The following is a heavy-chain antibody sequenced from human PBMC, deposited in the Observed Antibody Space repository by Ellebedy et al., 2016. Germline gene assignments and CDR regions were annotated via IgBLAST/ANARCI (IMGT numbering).Heavy chain of an antibody. D-gene: IGHD3-10*01. V-gene: IGHV3-48*04. CDR3: ARDAIITMIRGVIEY. J-gene: IGHJ4*02. Sequence: GESLKISXVASGFTFSAYSMNWVRQAPGKGLEWVSYTSSSGSTIYYADSVKGRFTISRDNAKNSLYLQMNSLRAEDTAVYYCARDAIITMIRGVIEYWGQGTLVTVSS. CDR2: TSSSGSTI. CDR1: GFTFSAYS.